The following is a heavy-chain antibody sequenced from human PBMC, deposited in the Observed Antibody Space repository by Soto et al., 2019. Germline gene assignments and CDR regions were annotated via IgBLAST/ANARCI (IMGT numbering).Heavy chain of an antibody. Sequence: QVQLVQSGAEMKEPGSSVKVSCKTSGGTFSSSAISWLRQAPGQGLGWMGGIIPLFRTPDYAQKFQGRVTIAADESTSTAYMELSSLRSEDTAVYYCARDNDRLQLGGNYYYILDVWGQGTTNTVSS. V-gene: IGHV1-69*12. D-gene: IGHD4-4*01. CDR3: ARDNDRLQLGGNYYYILDV. J-gene: IGHJ6*02. CDR1: GGTFSSSA. CDR2: IIPLFRTP.